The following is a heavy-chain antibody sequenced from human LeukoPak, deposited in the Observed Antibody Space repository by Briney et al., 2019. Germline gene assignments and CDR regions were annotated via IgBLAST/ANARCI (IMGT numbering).Heavy chain of an antibody. Sequence: ASVKVSCKASGYTFTSHGISWVRQAPGQGLKWMGWISAYNGNTNYAQKLQGRVTMTTDTSTSTAYMELRSLRSDDTAVYYCAILLHRGHYYYYGMDVWGQGTTVTVSS. D-gene: IGHD2-15*01. CDR2: ISAYNGNT. V-gene: IGHV1-18*01. J-gene: IGHJ6*02. CDR1: GYTFTSHG. CDR3: AILLHRGHYYYYGMDV.